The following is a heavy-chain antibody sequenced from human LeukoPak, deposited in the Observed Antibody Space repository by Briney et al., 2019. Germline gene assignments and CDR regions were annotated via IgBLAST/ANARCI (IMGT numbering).Heavy chain of an antibody. Sequence: SQTLSLACTVSGGSLSRYYWSWIRQPPGEGLEWIGYIYFSGSINYNPSLKSRVTISVDTSKNQFSLKLSSVTAADTAVYYCARDKVPGDFWGPGTLVTVSS. CDR3: ARDKVPGDF. D-gene: IGHD1-1*01. CDR2: IYFSGSI. V-gene: IGHV4-59*01. CDR1: GGSLSRYY. J-gene: IGHJ4*02.